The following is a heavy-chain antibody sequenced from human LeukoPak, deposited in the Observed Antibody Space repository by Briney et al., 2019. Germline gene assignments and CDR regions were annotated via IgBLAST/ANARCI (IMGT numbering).Heavy chain of an antibody. CDR2: ISSSSYI. J-gene: IGHJ3*02. CDR1: GFTFSSYS. CDR3: ARDRRHYYYDSSGYYYYAFDI. Sequence: GGSLRLSCAASGFTFSSYSMNWVRQAPGKGLEWVSSISSSSYIYYADSVKGRFTISRDNAKNSLYLQMNSLRAEDTAVYYCARDRRHYYYDSSGYYYYAFDIWGQGTMVTVSS. D-gene: IGHD3-22*01. V-gene: IGHV3-21*01.